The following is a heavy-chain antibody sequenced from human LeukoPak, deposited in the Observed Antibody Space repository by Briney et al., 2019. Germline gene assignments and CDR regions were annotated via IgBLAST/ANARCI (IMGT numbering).Heavy chain of an antibody. V-gene: IGHV3-23*01. Sequence: PGGSLRLSCAASGFTFSSYAMSWVRQAPGKGLEWVSAISGSGGSTYYADSVKGRFTISRDNSKNTLYLQMNTLRVEDTAVYYCAKKGDSSGWPIYYYFDYWGQGTLVTVSS. CDR1: GFTFSSYA. CDR2: ISGSGGST. D-gene: IGHD6-19*01. CDR3: AKKGDSSGWPIYYYFDY. J-gene: IGHJ4*02.